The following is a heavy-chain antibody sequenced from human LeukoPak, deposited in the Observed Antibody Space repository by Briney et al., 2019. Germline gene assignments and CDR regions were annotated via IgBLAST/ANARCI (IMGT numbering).Heavy chain of an antibody. J-gene: IGHJ5*01. Sequence: SETLSLTCAVYGGSFSYYYWSWIRQPPGKTLEWIGEINHSGSTNYNPSLKSRVTISVDTSKNQFSLKLSSVTAADTAVYYCAIRKYYDILTGYRKIPTSGFDSWGQGTLVTVSS. CDR2: INHSGST. D-gene: IGHD3-9*01. CDR3: AIRKYYDILTGYRKIPTSGFDS. CDR1: GGSFSYYY. V-gene: IGHV4-34*01.